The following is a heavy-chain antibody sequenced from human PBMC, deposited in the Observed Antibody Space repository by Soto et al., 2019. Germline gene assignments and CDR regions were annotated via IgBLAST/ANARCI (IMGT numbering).Heavy chain of an antibody. D-gene: IGHD6-13*01. CDR1: GVSISSTNW. Sequence: PSETLSLTCAVSGVSISSTNWWSWVRQPPGKGLQWIGKIYYSGSTDYNPSLKSRVTISIDTSKNQFSLKLSSVTAADTAVYYCARGIGAATTGWLDPWGQGTLVTVSS. J-gene: IGHJ5*02. CDR2: IYYSGST. V-gene: IGHV4-4*02. CDR3: ARGIGAATTGWLDP.